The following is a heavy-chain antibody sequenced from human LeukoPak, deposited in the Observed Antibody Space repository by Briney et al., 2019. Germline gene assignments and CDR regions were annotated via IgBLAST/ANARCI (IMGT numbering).Heavy chain of an antibody. Sequence: GGSLRLSCAASGFTFSSYGIHWVRQAPVKGLEWVAFIRYDGSDKYFADIVKGRFTISRDNSKNTLYLQMNSLRVEDTAVYYCARGHMIVVVRGAFDIWAKGQWSPSLQ. J-gene: IGHJ3*02. CDR3: ARGHMIVVVRGAFDI. CDR2: IRYDGSDK. D-gene: IGHD3-22*01. V-gene: IGHV3-30*02. CDR1: GFTFSSYG.